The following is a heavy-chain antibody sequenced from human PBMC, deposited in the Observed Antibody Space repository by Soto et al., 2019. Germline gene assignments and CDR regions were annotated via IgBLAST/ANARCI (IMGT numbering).Heavy chain of an antibody. CDR2: ISANNGNT. J-gene: IGHJ5*02. CDR1: GCTFTSYD. V-gene: IGHV1-18*04. D-gene: IGHD3-3*01. CDR3: ARGYALWSGYLEFDP. Sequence: ASVQVSCKASGCTFTSYDIIWVRQAPRQGLEWMGWISANNGNTNYAQKLQGRVTMTTDTSTRTAYMELRRLRSDKAAVYYCARGYALWSGYLEFDPWGQGTLVTVSS.